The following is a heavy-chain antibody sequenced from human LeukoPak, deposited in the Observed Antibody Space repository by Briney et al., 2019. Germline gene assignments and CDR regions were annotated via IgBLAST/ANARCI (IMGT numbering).Heavy chain of an antibody. D-gene: IGHD6-13*01. V-gene: IGHV3-53*01. CDR1: GFTVSSNY. CDR3: AARSNNWYVLDY. Sequence: GGFLRLSCAASGFTVSSNYMSWVRQAPGRGLEWVSFIYSGGSTYYADSVKGRFTISRDNSKNTLYLQMNSLRAEDTAVYYCAARSNNWYVLDYWGQGTLVTVSS. CDR2: IYSGGST. J-gene: IGHJ4*02.